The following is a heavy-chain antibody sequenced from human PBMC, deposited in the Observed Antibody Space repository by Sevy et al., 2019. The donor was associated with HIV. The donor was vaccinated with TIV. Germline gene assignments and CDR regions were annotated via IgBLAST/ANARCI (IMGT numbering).Heavy chain of an antibody. J-gene: IGHJ4*02. D-gene: IGHD2-2*01. CDR1: GFTFSDYY. V-gene: IGHV3-21*06. CDR2: ISGRSSYI. CDR3: ARDEGCSSTSCLLYFDS. Sequence: GGSLRLSCAASGFTFSDYYMNWVRQAPGKGLEWVSSISGRSSYIHYADSVRGRFTISRDNAKNSLYLQMNSLRADDTAVYFCARDEGCSSTSCLLYFDSWGQGALVTVSS.